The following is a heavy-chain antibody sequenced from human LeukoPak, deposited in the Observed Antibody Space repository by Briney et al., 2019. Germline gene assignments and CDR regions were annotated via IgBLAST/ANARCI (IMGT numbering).Heavy chain of an antibody. V-gene: IGHV3-7*01. Sequence: GGSLRLSCAASGFTFSSYWMSWVRQAPGKGLEWVANMNQDGGEKDYVDSVKGRFTISRDNARNLLYLQMSSLRAEDTAVYYCATYTHWVAGDVWGQGTTVTVSS. CDR1: GFTFSSYW. D-gene: IGHD3-16*01. J-gene: IGHJ6*02. CDR2: MNQDGGEK. CDR3: ATYTHWVAGDV.